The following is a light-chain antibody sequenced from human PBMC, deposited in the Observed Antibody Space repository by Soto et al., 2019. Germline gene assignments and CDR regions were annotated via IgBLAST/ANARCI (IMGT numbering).Light chain of an antibody. V-gene: IGKV1-5*03. CDR1: QSSSIW. CDR2: KAS. Sequence: DYQLWQSFATLAAWVRDRVAITGHPCQSSSIWLAWYQQKPGKAPNLLIYKASTLERGVPSRFSGSGSGTEFTLTISSLQPDDFATYYCQQYSSYSGLTFGGGTKV. CDR3: QQYSSYSGLT. J-gene: IGKJ4*01.